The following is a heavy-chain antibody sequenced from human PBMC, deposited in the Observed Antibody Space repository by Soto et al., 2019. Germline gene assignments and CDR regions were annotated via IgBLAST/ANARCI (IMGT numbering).Heavy chain of an antibody. D-gene: IGHD2-21*02. Sequence: LTCTVSGGSISGYYWSWIRQPPGKRLEWIGYINYIGSTNYNPSLKSRVTISVDTSKNQFSLKLGSVTAADTAVYYCARVCGGDCHYGMDVWGQGTTVTVSS. J-gene: IGHJ6*02. V-gene: IGHV4-59*12. CDR2: INYIGST. CDR1: GGSISGYY. CDR3: ARVCGGDCHYGMDV.